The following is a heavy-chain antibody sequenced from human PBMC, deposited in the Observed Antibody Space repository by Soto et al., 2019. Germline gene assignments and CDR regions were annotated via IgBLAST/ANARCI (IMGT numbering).Heavy chain of an antibody. V-gene: IGHV4-59*01. CDR2: MFSRGSA. D-gene: IGHD6-25*01. CDR3: ARHHPRSATAVEISFDC. J-gene: IGHJ4*02. CDR1: GDSIGSYH. Sequence: PSETLSLPCTVSGDSIGSYHWSWVRQPPGKGLEWIGFMFSRGSANYNPSLKSRVTISVDTSKSQFSLKLTSVTAADTAIYYCARHHPRSATAVEISFDCCHKGTLVAVAS.